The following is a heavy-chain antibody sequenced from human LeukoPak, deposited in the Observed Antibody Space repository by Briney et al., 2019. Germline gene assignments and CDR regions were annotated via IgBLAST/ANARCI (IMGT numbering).Heavy chain of an antibody. CDR2: INHSGST. CDR3: ARESGWYGH. V-gene: IGHV4-34*01. D-gene: IGHD3-3*01. J-gene: IGHJ5*02. CDR1: GGSFSGYY. Sequence: SETLSLTCAVYGGSFSGYYWSWIRQPPGKGLEWIGEINHSGSTNYNPSLKSRVTISVGTSKNQFSLKLSSVTAADTAVYYCARESGWYGHWGQGTLVTVSS.